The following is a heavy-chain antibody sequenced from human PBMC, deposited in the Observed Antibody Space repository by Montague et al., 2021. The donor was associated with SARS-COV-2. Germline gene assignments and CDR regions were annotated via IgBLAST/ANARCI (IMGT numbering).Heavy chain of an antibody. CDR1: GGSISSSNW. V-gene: IGHV4-4*02. CDR3: ASRGAGWFGSNPERFDY. J-gene: IGHJ4*02. Sequence: SETLSLTCAVSGGSISSSNWWSWVRQPPGKGLEWIGEIYHSGSTXXNPSLESRVTISVDKSKSQFSLKLSSVTAADTAVYYCASRGAGWFGSNPERFDYWGQGTLVTVSS. D-gene: IGHD3-10*01. CDR2: IYHSGST.